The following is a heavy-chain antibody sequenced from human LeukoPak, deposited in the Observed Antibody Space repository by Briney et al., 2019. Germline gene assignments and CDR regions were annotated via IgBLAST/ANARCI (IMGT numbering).Heavy chain of an antibody. CDR2: IKSETDGGAT. D-gene: IGHD1-26*01. V-gene: IGHV3-15*01. J-gene: IGHJ4*02. CDR3: TTGGRNGAFQFDS. CDR1: GFTFNNAW. Sequence: GGSLRLSCAASGFTFNNAWMSWVRQAPGKGLEWVARIKSETDGGATHYAAPVQGRFTISRDDSEKTLFLQTNSLKTEDTAVYYCTTGGRNGAFQFDSWGQGTLVIVSS.